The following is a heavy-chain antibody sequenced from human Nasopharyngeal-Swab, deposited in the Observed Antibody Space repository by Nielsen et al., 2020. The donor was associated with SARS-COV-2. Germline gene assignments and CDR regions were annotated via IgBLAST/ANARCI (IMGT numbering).Heavy chain of an antibody. D-gene: IGHD3-3*01. Sequence: WIRQPPGKGLEWIGSIYYSGSTYYNPSLKSRLTISVDTSKNQFSLKLSPVTAADTAVYYCVRRPYDFWSGYYDYYFDYWGQGTLVTVSS. CDR3: VRRPYDFWSGYYDYYFDY. J-gene: IGHJ4*02. CDR2: IYYSGST. V-gene: IGHV4-39*07.